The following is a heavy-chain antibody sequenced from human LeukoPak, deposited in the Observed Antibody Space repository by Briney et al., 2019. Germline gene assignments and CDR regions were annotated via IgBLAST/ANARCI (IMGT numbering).Heavy chain of an antibody. V-gene: IGHV3-15*01. D-gene: IGHD1-1*01. CDR1: GFTFRNAW. J-gene: IGHJ2*01. CDR2: IKSKTDGGTT. Sequence: PGGSLRLSCAVSGFTFRNAWMSWVRQAPGKGLEWVGRIKSKTDGGTTDYAAPVKGRFTISRDDSKNTLYLQMNSLKTEDPAVYYCTTDRQLTLRHFELWGRGTLVTVAS. CDR3: TTDRQLTLRHFEL.